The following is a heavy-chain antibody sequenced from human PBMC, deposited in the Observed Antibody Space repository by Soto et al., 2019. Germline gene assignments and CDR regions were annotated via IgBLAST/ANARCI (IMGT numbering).Heavy chain of an antibody. J-gene: IGHJ4*02. CDR3: ASDRGSSIDY. CDR1: GGSVSSGNYY. D-gene: IGHD3-16*01. Sequence: SETLSLTCTVSGGSVSSGNYYWTWIRQPPGKGLEWIGYIHDSGITNYNPSLKSRVTISVDTSKNHFSLKLSSVTAADTAVYYCASDRGSSIDYWGQGNLVSAPS. V-gene: IGHV4-61*03. CDR2: IHDSGIT.